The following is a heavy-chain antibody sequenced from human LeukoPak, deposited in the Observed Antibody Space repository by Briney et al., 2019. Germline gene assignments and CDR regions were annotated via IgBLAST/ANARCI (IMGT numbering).Heavy chain of an antibody. CDR2: IYYSGST. J-gene: IGHJ4*02. D-gene: IGHD3-3*01. CDR3: ARLTIFGVVII. V-gene: IGHV4-39*01. Sequence: PSETLPLTCTVSGGSISSSSYYWGWIRQPPGKGLEWIGSIYYSGSTYYNPSLKSRVTISVDTSKNQFSLKLSSVTAADTAVYYCARLTIFGVVIIWGQGTLVTVSS. CDR1: GGSISSSSYY.